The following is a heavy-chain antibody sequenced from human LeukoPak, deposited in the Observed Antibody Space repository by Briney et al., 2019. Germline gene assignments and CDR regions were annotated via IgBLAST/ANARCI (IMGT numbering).Heavy chain of an antibody. D-gene: IGHD5-24*01. CDR2: VTGSGTST. CDR3: AKSSLVWDGYNLGVEDY. J-gene: IGHJ4*02. V-gene: IGHV3-23*01. Sequence: GGSLRLSCAASGITFSSYALTWVRQAPGKGLEWVSTVTGSGTSTYYADSVKGRFTISRDNSKNTLYLQMNGLRAEDTAVYYCAKSSLVWDGYNLGVEDYWGQGTLVTVSS. CDR1: GITFSSYA.